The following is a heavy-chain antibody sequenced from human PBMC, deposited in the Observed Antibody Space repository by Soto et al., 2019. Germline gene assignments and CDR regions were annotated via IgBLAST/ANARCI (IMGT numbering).Heavy chain of an antibody. CDR2: MNPNSGNT. J-gene: IGHJ6*02. D-gene: IGHD4-4*01. Sequence: ASVKVSCKASGYTFTSYDINWVRQATGQGLEWMGWMNPNSGNTGYAQKFQGRVTMTRNTSISTAYMELSSLRSEDTAVYYCARKSSTGYSNFPRSGMDVWGQGNTVTVSS. CDR3: ARKSSTGYSNFPRSGMDV. CDR1: GYTFTSYD. V-gene: IGHV1-8*01.